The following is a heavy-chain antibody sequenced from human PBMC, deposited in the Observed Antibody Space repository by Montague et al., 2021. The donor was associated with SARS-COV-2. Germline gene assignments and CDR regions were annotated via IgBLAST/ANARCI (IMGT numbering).Heavy chain of an antibody. J-gene: IGHJ6*03. D-gene: IGHD3-10*01. CDR3: ARLGDGVVPSPILGVGPYYSYYYMDV. Sequence: SETLSLTCAVHGGSFSTYSWNWIRQPPGKGLEWIGEIHHGGSTNYNPSLKSRATISADTSKNQFSLKLTSVAAAGTAVYYCARLGDGVVPSPILGVGPYYSYYYMDVWGKGTTVTVSS. CDR1: GGSFSTYS. CDR2: IHHGGST. V-gene: IGHV4-34*01.